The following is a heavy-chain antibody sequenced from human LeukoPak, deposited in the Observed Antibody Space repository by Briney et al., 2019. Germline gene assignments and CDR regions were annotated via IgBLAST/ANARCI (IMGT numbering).Heavy chain of an antibody. J-gene: IGHJ4*02. CDR2: ISYDGSNN. D-gene: IGHD6-19*01. Sequence: GGSLRLSCAASGFTFSSYAMHWVRQAPGKGLEQVAVISYDGSNNYYADSVKGRFTISRDNSKNTLYLQMNSLRAEDTAVYYCARDTYTSGWYAGWNYWGQGTLVTVSS. CDR3: ARDTYTSGWYAGWNY. V-gene: IGHV3-30*04. CDR1: GFTFSSYA.